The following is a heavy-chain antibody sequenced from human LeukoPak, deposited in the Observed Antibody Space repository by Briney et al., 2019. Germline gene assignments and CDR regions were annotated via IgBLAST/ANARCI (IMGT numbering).Heavy chain of an antibody. CDR2: ITISGHTK. Sequence: GGSLRLSCAASGFDLSTYEMNWVRQAPGKGLEWIADITISGHTKNYADSVKGRFTISRDNARTSLYLQMNSLRVEDTGVYYCARGDPHADLWGEGTLVTVSS. CDR1: GFDLSTYE. CDR3: ARGDPHADL. V-gene: IGHV3-48*03. J-gene: IGHJ5*02.